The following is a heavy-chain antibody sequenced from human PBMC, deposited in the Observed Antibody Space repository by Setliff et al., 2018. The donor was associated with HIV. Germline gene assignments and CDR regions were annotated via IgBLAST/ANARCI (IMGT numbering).Heavy chain of an antibody. CDR3: AKDHAGGGYHDILPPS. Sequence: GESLKISCVASGFTFRNSAVSWIRQAPGKGLQWVSAVSGSGATTYYAASVKGRLTISRDNLKSMVYLQMNSLRAEDTAIYYCAKDHAGGGYHDILPPSWGQGTMVTVSS. V-gene: IGHV3-23*01. D-gene: IGHD3-9*01. CDR1: GFTFRNSA. CDR2: VSGSGATT. J-gene: IGHJ3*01.